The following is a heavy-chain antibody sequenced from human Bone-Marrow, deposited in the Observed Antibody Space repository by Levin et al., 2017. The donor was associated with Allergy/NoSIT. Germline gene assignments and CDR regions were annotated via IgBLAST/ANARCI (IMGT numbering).Heavy chain of an antibody. CDR2: IWYDGSNK. Sequence: PGGSLRLSCAASGFTFSSYGMHWVRQAPGKGLEWVAVIWYDGSNKYYADSVKGRFTISRDNSKNTLYLQMNSLRAEDTAVYYCARDRYCTGGVCAMGDYWGQGTLVTVSS. V-gene: IGHV3-33*01. CDR1: GFTFSSYG. D-gene: IGHD2-8*02. J-gene: IGHJ4*02. CDR3: ARDRYCTGGVCAMGDY.